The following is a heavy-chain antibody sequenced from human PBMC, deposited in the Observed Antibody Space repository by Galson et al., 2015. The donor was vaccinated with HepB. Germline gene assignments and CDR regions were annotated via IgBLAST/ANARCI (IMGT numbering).Heavy chain of an antibody. CDR3: ATGAMTTVTTWFDY. CDR2: IKQDGSEK. J-gene: IGHJ4*02. CDR1: GFTFSSYW. Sequence: SLRLSCAASGFTFSSYWMSWVRQAPGKGLEWVANIKQDGSEKYYVDSVKGRFTISRDNAKNSLYLQMNSLRAEDTAVYYCATGAMTTVTTWFDYWGQGTLVTVSS. V-gene: IGHV3-7*01. D-gene: IGHD4-17*01.